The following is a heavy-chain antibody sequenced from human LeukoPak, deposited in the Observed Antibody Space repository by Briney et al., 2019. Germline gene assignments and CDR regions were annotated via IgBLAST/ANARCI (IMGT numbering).Heavy chain of an antibody. J-gene: IGHJ6*02. Sequence: GASVKVSCKASGYTFTNYDINWVRQATGQGLEWMGWMNPNSGNTGYAQKFQGRVTMTRNTSISTAYMELSSLRSEDTAVYYCARGLPPNYDFWSGYSPGYYYGMDVWGQGTTVTVSS. V-gene: IGHV1-8*01. CDR1: GYTFTNYD. D-gene: IGHD3-3*01. CDR3: ARGLPPNYDFWSGYSPGYYYGMDV. CDR2: MNPNSGNT.